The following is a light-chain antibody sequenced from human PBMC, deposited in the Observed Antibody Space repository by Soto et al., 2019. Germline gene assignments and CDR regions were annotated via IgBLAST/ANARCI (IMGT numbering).Light chain of an antibody. CDR3: SLYIRSSTV. J-gene: IGLJ1*01. CDR1: SSDVARNNR. V-gene: IGLV2-18*01. CDR2: EVT. Sequence: QSALTQPPSVSGSPGQSVTISCTGTSSDVARNNRVSWYQQSPGKAPKLMIYEVTNRPSGVPDRFSGSKSGNTASLTISGLQAEDEADYYCSLYIRSSTVFGTGTKLTVL.